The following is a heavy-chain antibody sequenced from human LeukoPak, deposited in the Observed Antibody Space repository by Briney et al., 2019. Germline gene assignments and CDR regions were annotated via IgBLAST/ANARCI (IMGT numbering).Heavy chain of an antibody. Sequence: ASVKVSCKASGYTFTSYYMHWVRQAPGQGLEWMGIINPSGGSTSYAQKFQGRVTMTRDTSTSTVYMELSSLRTEDTAVYYCARAQEWLQFLDYWGQGTLVTVSS. CDR1: GYTFTSYY. CDR3: ARAQEWLQFLDY. V-gene: IGHV1-46*01. CDR2: INPSGGST. J-gene: IGHJ4*02. D-gene: IGHD5-24*01.